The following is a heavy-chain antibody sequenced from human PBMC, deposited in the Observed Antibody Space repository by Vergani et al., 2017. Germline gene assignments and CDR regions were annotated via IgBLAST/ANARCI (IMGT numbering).Heavy chain of an antibody. V-gene: IGHV3-33*01. CDR1: RSTFKTYG. D-gene: IGHD2-2*02. CDR2: IYYDGSNA. Sequence: QGQLVESGGGIVKPGRSLTLSCVASRSTFKTYGMHWVRQAPGKGLEWVGLIYYDGSNAYYADSVKGRFTISRDNSKNTLYLQMSSLRAEDTAVYYCARDQVPAAIRLNVGNYMDVWGKGTTVIVSS. J-gene: IGHJ6*03. CDR3: ARDQVPAAIRLNVGNYMDV.